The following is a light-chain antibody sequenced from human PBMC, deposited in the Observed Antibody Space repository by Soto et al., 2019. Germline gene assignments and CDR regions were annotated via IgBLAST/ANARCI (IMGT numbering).Light chain of an antibody. V-gene: IGKV3-20*01. Sequence: EFVLTQSPGTLSLSPGERATLSCRASQTVRNNYLAWYQQKPGQAPRLLIYDASSRATGIPDRFSGGGSGTDFTLTISRLEPEDFAVYYCQQYCSSGTFGQVTKGDIK. CDR1: QTVRNNY. CDR3: QQYCSSGT. J-gene: IGKJ1*01. CDR2: DAS.